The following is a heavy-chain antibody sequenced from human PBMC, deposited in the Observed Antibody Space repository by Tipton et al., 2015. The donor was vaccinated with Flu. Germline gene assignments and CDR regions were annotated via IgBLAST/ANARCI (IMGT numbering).Heavy chain of an antibody. Sequence: TLSLTCTVSGGSITRGSYYYNWIRQAAGKGLEWIGRIYTNANTNYKPSLKSRVTISIDRSKNQFSLSLSSVTAADTAMYYCARGDYGDYDHEADAFDIWEQGTLVTVSA. CDR1: GGSITRGSYY. V-gene: IGHV4-61*02. CDR3: ARGDYGDYDHEADAFDI. J-gene: IGHJ3*02. CDR2: IYTNANT. D-gene: IGHD4-17*01.